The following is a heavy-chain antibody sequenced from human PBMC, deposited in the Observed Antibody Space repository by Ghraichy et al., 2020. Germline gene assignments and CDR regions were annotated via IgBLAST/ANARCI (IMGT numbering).Heavy chain of an antibody. J-gene: IGHJ4*02. D-gene: IGHD4-17*01. CDR3: ARNDRDYGDYGNDY. CDR1: GFTFSSYW. Sequence: GGSLRLSCAASGFTFSSYWMAWLRQAPGKGLEWLANINQDGGETYYVDSVKGRFTISRDNAKKSLYLQMNSLRVEDTAVYYCARNDRDYGDYGNDYWGQGTLVTVSS. V-gene: IGHV3-7*01. CDR2: INQDGGET.